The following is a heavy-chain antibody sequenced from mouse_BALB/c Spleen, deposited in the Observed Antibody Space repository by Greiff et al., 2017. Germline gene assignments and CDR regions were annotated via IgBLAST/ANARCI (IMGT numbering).Heavy chain of an antibody. CDR3: ARSSTMITTAAY. V-gene: IGHV1-4*01. D-gene: IGHD2-4*01. CDR2: INPSSGYT. CDR1: GYTFTSYT. Sequence: LQESGAELARPGASVKMSCKASGYTFTSYTMHWVKQRPGQGLEWIGYINPSSGYTNYNQKFKDKATLTADKSSSTAYMQLSSLTSEDSAVYYCARSSTMITTAAYWGQGTLVTVSA. J-gene: IGHJ3*01.